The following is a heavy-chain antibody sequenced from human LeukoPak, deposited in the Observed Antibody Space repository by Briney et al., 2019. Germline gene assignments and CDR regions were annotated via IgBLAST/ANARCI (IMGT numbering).Heavy chain of an antibody. V-gene: IGHV1-46*01. D-gene: IGHD1-26*01. J-gene: IGHJ6*02. CDR1: GYTLTSYY. Sequence: ASVKVSCKVSGYTLTSYYMHWVRQPPGQGLEWMGIINPSGGSTSSAQKFQGRVTMTRDTSTSKVYMELSSLRSEDTAVYYCAREWVSGYYYGMDVWGQGTTVTVSS. CDR3: AREWVSGYYYGMDV. CDR2: INPSGGST.